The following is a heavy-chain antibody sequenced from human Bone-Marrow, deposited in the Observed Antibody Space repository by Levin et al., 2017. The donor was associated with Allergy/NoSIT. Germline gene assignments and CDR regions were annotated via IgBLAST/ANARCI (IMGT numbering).Heavy chain of an antibody. CDR1: GFTFTNSW. J-gene: IGHJ4*02. D-gene: IGHD4-17*01. CDR3: ARTGDDY. Sequence: LSLPCAVSGFTFTNSWMTWVRQAPGKGLEWVANIKQDGSEKYYVDSVKGRFTISRDNGKNSLYLQMNSLRAEDTAVYYCARTGDDYWGQGTLVTVSS. CDR2: IKQDGSEK. V-gene: IGHV3-7*04.